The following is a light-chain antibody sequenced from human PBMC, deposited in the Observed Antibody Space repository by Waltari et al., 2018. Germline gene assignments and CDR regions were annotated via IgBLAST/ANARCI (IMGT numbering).Light chain of an antibody. Sequence: QSALTQPPSASGSPGQPVTIPCSGTSSEVGPYNRVSWYQQPPGTAPKLIIFDLSSRPSGVPDRFSGSKSGSTASLTISGLQAEDEGDYYCSSYTPSGTLVFGGGTKLTVL. J-gene: IGLJ2*01. V-gene: IGLV2-18*02. CDR2: DLS. CDR3: SSYTPSGTLV. CDR1: SSEVGPYNR.